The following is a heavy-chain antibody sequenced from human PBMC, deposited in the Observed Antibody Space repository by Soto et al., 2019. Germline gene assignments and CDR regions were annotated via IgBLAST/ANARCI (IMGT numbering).Heavy chain of an antibody. CDR1: GGSISSSNW. D-gene: IGHD3-10*01. Sequence: SETLSLTCAVSGGSISSSNWWSWVRQPPGKGLEWIGEIYHSGSTNYSPSLKSRVTISVDKSKNQFSLKLSSVTAADTAVYYCASRARLWFGELSWFDPWGQGTLVTVSS. J-gene: IGHJ5*02. V-gene: IGHV4-4*02. CDR2: IYHSGST. CDR3: ASRARLWFGELSWFDP.